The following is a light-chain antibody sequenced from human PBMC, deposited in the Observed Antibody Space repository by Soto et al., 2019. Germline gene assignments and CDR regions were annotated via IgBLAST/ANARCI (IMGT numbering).Light chain of an antibody. Sequence: EIPMTQSPSTLSASVGDRVTITCRASQSISTHLAWYQQKPGKAPEVLIYDASTLESGVPSRFSGSGSGTKFTLTISSLPPDDFATYYCQQYSSNLYTFGQGTKLEIK. V-gene: IGKV1-5*01. CDR2: DAS. J-gene: IGKJ2*01. CDR3: QQYSSNLYT. CDR1: QSISTH.